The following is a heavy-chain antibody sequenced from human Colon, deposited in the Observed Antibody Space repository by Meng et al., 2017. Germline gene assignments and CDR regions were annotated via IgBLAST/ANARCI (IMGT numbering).Heavy chain of an antibody. V-gene: IGHV1-3*01. Sequence: QVQLGELGTEVREPGDSSKVSCNNSGFTFASYAIQWVREAPGESIEWLGWINVGNGYTKYSQKFQDIPTITRDTSASTAYMELSGVNSEDKAVYYCARDLYTSGRFDYWGQGTLVTVSS. CDR2: INVGNGYT. CDR1: GFTFASYA. CDR3: ARDLYTSGRFDY. D-gene: IGHD3-10*01. J-gene: IGHJ4*02.